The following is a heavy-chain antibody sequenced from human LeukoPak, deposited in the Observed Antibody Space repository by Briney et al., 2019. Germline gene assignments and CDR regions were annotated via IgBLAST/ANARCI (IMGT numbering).Heavy chain of an antibody. V-gene: IGHV1-18*01. D-gene: IGHD2-2*01. CDR3: ARDYCDRTRCYGPDY. CDR1: GYTFTTFG. CDR2: ISTYNGNT. J-gene: IGHJ4*02. Sequence: GASVTVSCTASGYTFTTFGISWVRQAPGQGLEWMAWISTYNGNTKYSRMLQGRVTMTTDTSTSTAYMELRSLSSDDSVVYYCARDYCDRTRCYGPDYWGQGTLVTVSS.